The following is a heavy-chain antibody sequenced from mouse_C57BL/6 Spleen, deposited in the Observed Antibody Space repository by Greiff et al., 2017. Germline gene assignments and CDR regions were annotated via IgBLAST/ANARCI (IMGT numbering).Heavy chain of an antibody. Sequence: VKLQQPGAELVKPGASVKLSCKASGYTFTSYWMHWVKQRPGQGLEWIGMIHPNSGSTNYNETFKSKATLTVDKSSSTAYMQLSSLTSEDSAVYCCARELGRFAYWGQGTLVTVSA. J-gene: IGHJ3*01. D-gene: IGHD4-1*01. V-gene: IGHV1-64*01. CDR3: ARELGRFAY. CDR2: IHPNSGST. CDR1: GYTFTSYW.